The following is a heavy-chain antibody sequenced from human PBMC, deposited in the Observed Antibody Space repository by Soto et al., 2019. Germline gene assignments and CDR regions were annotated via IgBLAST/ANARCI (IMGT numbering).Heavy chain of an antibody. J-gene: IGHJ6*02. CDR2: IYYSGST. D-gene: IGHD2-8*01. Sequence: SETLSHTCTLSAGSISSSSYYWGCIRQPPGKGLEWIGSIYYSGSTYYNPSLKSRVTISVDTSKNQFSLKLSSVTAADTAVYYCARQRMVYAILDYYYYGMDVWGQGTTVT. CDR3: ARQRMVYAILDYYYYGMDV. V-gene: IGHV4-39*01. CDR1: AGSISSSSYY.